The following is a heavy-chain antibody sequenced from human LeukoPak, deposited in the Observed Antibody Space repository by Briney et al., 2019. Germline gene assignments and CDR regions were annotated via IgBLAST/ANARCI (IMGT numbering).Heavy chain of an antibody. V-gene: IGHV4-61*02. D-gene: IGHD3-16*02. Sequence: SETLSLTCSVSGASITSGGYYWSWIRQPAGKGLEWLGRIYTTGDTDYNPSLKGRLSISLDMSKNHFSLRLSFVTAADTAVYYCARLRFGGVIVDWGQGTLVTVSS. CDR2: IYTTGDT. CDR1: GASITSGGYY. J-gene: IGHJ4*02. CDR3: ARLRFGGVIVD.